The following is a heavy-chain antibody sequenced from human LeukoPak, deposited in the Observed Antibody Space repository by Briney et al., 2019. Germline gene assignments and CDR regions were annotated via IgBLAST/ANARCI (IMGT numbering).Heavy chain of an antibody. Sequence: PSETLSLTCTVSGGSISSYYWSWIRQPPGKGLEWIGYIYYSGSTNYNPSLKSRVTISVDTSKNQFSLKLSSVTAADTAVYYCAREGRYDSSGYYYVRWFDPWGQGTLVTVSS. CDR1: GGSISSYY. CDR2: IYYSGST. J-gene: IGHJ5*02. CDR3: AREGRYDSSGYYYVRWFDP. V-gene: IGHV4-59*01. D-gene: IGHD3-22*01.